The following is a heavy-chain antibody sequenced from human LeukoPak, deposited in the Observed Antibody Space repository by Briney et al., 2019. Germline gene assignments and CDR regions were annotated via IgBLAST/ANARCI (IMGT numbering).Heavy chain of an antibody. CDR2: IYYSGST. D-gene: IGHD2-2*01. J-gene: IGHJ4*02. CDR3: ARTSSTSCCFFDY. CDR1: GGSISSSSYY. Sequence: PSETLSLTCTVSGGSISSSSYYWGWIRQPPGKGLEWIGSIYYSGSTYYNPSLKSRVTISVDTSKNQFSLKLSSVTAADTAVYYCARTSSTSCCFFDYWGQGTLATVSS. V-gene: IGHV4-39*01.